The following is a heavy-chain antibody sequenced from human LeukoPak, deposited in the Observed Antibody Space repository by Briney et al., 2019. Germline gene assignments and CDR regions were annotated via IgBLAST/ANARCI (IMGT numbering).Heavy chain of an antibody. CDR3: AKGGIGSYYYFDY. D-gene: IGHD1-26*01. CDR2: IYSGGNT. Sequence: GGSLRLSCAASGFTVTDNYMSWVRQAPGKGLEWVSIIYSGGNTYYSDSVKGRFTLSRDNSKNTLYLQMNSLRAEDTAVYYCAKGGIGSYYYFDYWGQGTLVTVSS. CDR1: GFTVTDNY. V-gene: IGHV3-53*01. J-gene: IGHJ4*02.